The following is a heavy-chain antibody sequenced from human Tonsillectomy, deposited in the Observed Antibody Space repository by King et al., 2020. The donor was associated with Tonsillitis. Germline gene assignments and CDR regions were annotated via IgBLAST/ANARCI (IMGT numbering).Heavy chain of an antibody. CDR2: ITGSGVHT. CDR3: AGDGSGYSGGIDF. CDR1: GFPFTNYA. V-gene: IGHV3-23*04. Sequence: VQLVESGGGLVQPGGSLRLSCAASGFPFTNYAMTWVRQSPGMGLEWVSTITGSGVHTHYADSVKGRFSIARDNSKNTLYLQMSTLRVEDTALYYCAGDGSGYSGGIDFWGQGTLVTVSS. D-gene: IGHD3-22*01. J-gene: IGHJ4*02.